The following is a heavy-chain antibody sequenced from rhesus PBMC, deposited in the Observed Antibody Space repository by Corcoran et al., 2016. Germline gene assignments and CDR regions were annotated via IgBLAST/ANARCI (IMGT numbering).Heavy chain of an antibody. CDR1: GFTFNTYG. CDR3: TRFDY. V-gene: IGHV3-54*02. Sequence: EVQLVESGGGLVQPGGSLRLSCAGSGFTFNTYGLHWVRQAQGKGLEWVAVISSDGTKKSCADSVKDRFTVSRDNSKNVVYLQMNNLKLDDTALYYCTRFDYWGRGVLVTVSS. CDR2: ISSDGTKK. J-gene: IGHJ4*01.